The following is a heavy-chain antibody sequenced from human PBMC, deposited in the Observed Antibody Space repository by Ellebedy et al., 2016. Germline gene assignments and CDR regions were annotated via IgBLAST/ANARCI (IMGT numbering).Heavy chain of an antibody. CDR3: AGLEWLSYYGMDV. V-gene: IGHV3-23*01. CDR1: GFTFSSYA. CDR2: ISGSGGST. Sequence: GGSLRLSXAASGFTFSSYAMSWVRQAPGKGLEWVSAISGSGGSTYYADSVKGRFTISRDSSKNTLYLQMNSLRAEDTAVYYCAGLEWLSYYGMDVWGQGTTVTVSS. J-gene: IGHJ6*02. D-gene: IGHD3-3*01.